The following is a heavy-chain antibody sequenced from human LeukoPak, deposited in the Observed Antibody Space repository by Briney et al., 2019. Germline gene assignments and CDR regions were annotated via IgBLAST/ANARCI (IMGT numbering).Heavy chain of an antibody. J-gene: IGHJ5*02. CDR2: INHSGST. CDR1: GGSFSGYY. CDR3: ATRGIAAAGTGGLGGNWFDP. V-gene: IGHV4-34*01. Sequence: SETLSLTCAVYGGSFSGYYWSWIRQPPGKGLEWIGEINHSGSTNYNPSLKSRVTISVDTSKNQFSLKLRSVTAADTAVYSCATRGIAAAGTGGLGGNWFDPWGQGTLVTVSS. D-gene: IGHD6-13*01.